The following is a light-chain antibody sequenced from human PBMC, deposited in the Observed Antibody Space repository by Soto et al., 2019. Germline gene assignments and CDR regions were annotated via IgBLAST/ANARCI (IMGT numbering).Light chain of an antibody. CDR2: GAS. CDR3: QQYNTWVRGT. J-gene: IGKJ2*01. Sequence: EVVVTQSPATLSVSPGERVTLSCRASQSVDSDVAWFQHKPGQAPRLLINGASTRAAGIPGRFSGSGYETDFTFTISSLEPEDSATYFCQQYNTWVRGTFGQGTKLEIK. CDR1: QSVDSD. V-gene: IGKV3-15*01.